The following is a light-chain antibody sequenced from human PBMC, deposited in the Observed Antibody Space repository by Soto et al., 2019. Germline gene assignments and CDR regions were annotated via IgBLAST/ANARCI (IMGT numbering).Light chain of an antibody. J-gene: IGKJ4*01. V-gene: IGKV1-12*01. Sequence: DIQMTQSPSSVSASVGDRVTITCRSSQGISSWLAWYQQKPGKAPKLLSYAASSLQSGVPSRLSGSGSGTDVTRPIISLQPEDFATDYRQKANSFPLPVGGGTRLELK. CDR1: QGISSW. CDR2: AAS. CDR3: QKANSFPLP.